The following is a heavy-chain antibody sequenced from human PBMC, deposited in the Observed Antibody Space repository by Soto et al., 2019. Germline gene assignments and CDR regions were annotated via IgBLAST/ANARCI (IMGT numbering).Heavy chain of an antibody. D-gene: IGHD5-12*01. J-gene: IGHJ4*02. CDR3: AHIDPEIVTVGGHGGFDY. Sequence: QITLKESGPTLVRPPQTLTLTCTFSGFSLTSGVGVGWIRQPPGKALEWLALIYWDDDKRYSPSLKNRLTITKDTSKHQVVRTMTNVGPVDTATYFCAHIDPEIVTVGGHGGFDYWGQGTLVTVSS. CDR2: IYWDDDK. V-gene: IGHV2-5*02. CDR1: GFSLTSGVG.